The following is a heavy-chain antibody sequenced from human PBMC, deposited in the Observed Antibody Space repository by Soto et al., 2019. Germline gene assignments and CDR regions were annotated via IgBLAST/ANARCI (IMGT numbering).Heavy chain of an antibody. D-gene: IGHD1-26*01. CDR1: GFSFSSNW. Sequence: GGSLRLSCTASGFSFSSNWMSWVRQAPGKGLEWVSAISGSGGSTYYADSVKGRFTISRDNSKNTLYLQMNSLRAEDTAVYYCASYRGGSYQNFDYWGQGTLVTVSS. V-gene: IGHV3-23*01. J-gene: IGHJ4*02. CDR2: ISGSGGST. CDR3: ASYRGGSYQNFDY.